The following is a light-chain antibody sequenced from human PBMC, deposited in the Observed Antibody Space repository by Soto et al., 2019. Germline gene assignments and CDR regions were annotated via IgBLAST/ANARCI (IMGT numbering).Light chain of an antibody. J-gene: IGKJ4*01. CDR3: QQRDNWPLS. CDR1: QSVNN. V-gene: IGKV3-11*01. Sequence: EIVLTQSPATLSLSPGDGVTLSCRASQSVNNLAWYQQKPGQAPRLLIYDASNRATGIPARFSGSGSGTDFTLTITYLEPEDFGVYYCQQRDNWPLSFGGGTKVEIK. CDR2: DAS.